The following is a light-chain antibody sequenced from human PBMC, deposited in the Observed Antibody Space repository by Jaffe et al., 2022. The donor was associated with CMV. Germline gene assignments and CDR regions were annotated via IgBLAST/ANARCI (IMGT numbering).Light chain of an antibody. J-gene: IGKJ2*01. V-gene: IGKV3-15*01. CDR3: QQYNNWLYT. CDR1: QSISTN. Sequence: EIVMTQSPATLSVSPGEKATLSCRASQSISTNLAWYQQKPGQAPRLLIYVASTRATGIPVRFSGSGSGTEFTLTISSLQSEDFAVYYCQQYNNWLYTFGQGTKLEIK. CDR2: VAS.